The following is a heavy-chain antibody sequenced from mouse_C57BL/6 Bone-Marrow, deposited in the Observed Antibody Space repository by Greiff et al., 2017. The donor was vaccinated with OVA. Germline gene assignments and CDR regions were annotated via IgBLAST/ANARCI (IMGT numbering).Heavy chain of an antibody. CDR3: ERCPRAFIAAVVAWYFEV. CDR1: GYTFTSYW. D-gene: IGHD1-1*01. V-gene: IGHV1-59*01. J-gene: IGHJ1*03. Sequence: QVQLQQPGAELVRPGTSVKLSCKASGYTFTSYWMHWVKQRPGQGLEWIGVIDPSDSYTNYNQKFKDKATLTVDTSSSTAYMQLSSLTCEASAVYDCERCPRAFIAAVVAWYFEVWGTGTTVT. CDR2: IDPSDSYT.